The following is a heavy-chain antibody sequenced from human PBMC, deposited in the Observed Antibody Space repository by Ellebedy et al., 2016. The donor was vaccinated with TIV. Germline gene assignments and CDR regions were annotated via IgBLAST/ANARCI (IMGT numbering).Heavy chain of an antibody. CDR1: DGSIISTNW. J-gene: IGHJ3*02. CDR3: AKRQAYGDYEYAFDI. CDR2: IYHSGST. Sequence: MPSETLSLTCAVSDGSIISTNWWSWVRQPPGKGLEWIGEIYHSGSTNYNPSLKSRVTISVDKSKNQFSLKLSSLTAADTAVYYCAKRQAYGDYEYAFDIWGQGTMVTVSS. V-gene: IGHV4-4*02. D-gene: IGHD4-17*01.